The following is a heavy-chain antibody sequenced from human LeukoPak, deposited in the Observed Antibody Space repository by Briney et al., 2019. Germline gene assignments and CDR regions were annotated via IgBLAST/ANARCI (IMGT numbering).Heavy chain of an antibody. V-gene: IGHV4-59*12. J-gene: IGHJ1*01. CDR3: ARDRNTSSWYGLH. CDR1: GGSISTYY. D-gene: IGHD6-13*01. Sequence: SETLSLTCTVSGGSISTYYWSWIRQPPGKGLEWIGSIYYSGSTYYNPSLKSRVTISVDTSKNQFSLKLSSVTAADTAVYYCARDRNTSSWYGLHWGQGTLVTVSS. CDR2: IYYSGST.